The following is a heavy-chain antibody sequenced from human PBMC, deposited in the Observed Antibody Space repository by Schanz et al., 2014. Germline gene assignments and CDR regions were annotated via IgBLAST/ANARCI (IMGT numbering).Heavy chain of an antibody. V-gene: IGHV3-33*01. D-gene: IGHD3-3*01. CDR3: ARDLVSYHDFWSGQETGDRAFDL. CDR1: GFTFSSYG. CDR2: IWYDGSNK. J-gene: IGHJ3*01. Sequence: QVHLVESGGGVVQPGRSLRLSCAASGFTFSSYGMHWVRQAPGRGLEWVALIWYDGSNKYYAESVKGRFTISRDNSENTLFLEMNSLRVEDTAVYYCARDLVSYHDFWSGQETGDRAFDLWGQGTMVTVSP.